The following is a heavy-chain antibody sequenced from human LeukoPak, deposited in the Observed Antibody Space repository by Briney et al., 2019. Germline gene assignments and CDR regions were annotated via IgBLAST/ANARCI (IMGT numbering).Heavy chain of an antibody. Sequence: GESLKISCKGSGYSFTSYWIGWVRQMPGKGLEWMGIIYPGDSDTRYSPSFQGQVTISADKSISTAYLQWSSLKASDTATYYCARIVLMVYARAFGAFDIWGQGTMVTVSS. CDR3: ARIVLMVYARAFGAFDI. J-gene: IGHJ3*02. CDR2: IYPGDSDT. CDR1: GYSFTSYW. D-gene: IGHD2-8*01. V-gene: IGHV5-51*01.